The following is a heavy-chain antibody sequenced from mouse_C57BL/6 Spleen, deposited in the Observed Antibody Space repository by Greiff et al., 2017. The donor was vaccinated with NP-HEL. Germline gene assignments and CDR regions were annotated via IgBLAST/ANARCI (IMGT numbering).Heavy chain of an antibody. Sequence: VQLVESGPELVKPGASVKISCKASGYAFSSSWMNWVKQRPGKGLEWIGRIYPGDGDTNYNGKFKGKATLTADKSSSTAYMQLSSLTSEDSAVYFCARNLRYFYYFDYWGQGTTLTVSS. D-gene: IGHD1-1*01. J-gene: IGHJ2*01. CDR2: IYPGDGDT. CDR3: ARNLRYFYYFDY. CDR1: GYAFSSSW. V-gene: IGHV1-82*01.